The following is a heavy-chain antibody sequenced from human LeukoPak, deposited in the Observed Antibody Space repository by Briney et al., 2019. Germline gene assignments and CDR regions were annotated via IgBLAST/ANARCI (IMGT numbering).Heavy chain of an antibody. CDR2: IGIDSGNT. J-gene: IGHJ4*02. Sequence: GGSLRLSCTASGFPFIEYSMNWVRQAPGKGLEWISYIGIDSGNTKYADSMRGRFTISADKAKNSLYLQMNSLRVEDTAVYYCARDHNYAFDNWGQGTLVSVAS. CDR3: ARDHNYAFDN. V-gene: IGHV3-48*01. CDR1: GFPFIEYS. D-gene: IGHD1-1*01.